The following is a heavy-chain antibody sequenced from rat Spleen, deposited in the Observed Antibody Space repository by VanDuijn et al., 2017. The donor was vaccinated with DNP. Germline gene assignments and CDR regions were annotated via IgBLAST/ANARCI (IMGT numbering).Heavy chain of an antibody. CDR3: ARSGRSFDY. Sequence: EVHLVESGGGLVQPGNSLKLSCTASGFTFSDYYMAWVRQAPTKGLEWVAYISYDGGSTYYGDSVKGRFTISRDNAKNTQYLQMDSLRSEDTATYYCARSGRSFDYWGQGVMVTVSS. J-gene: IGHJ2*01. D-gene: IGHD5-1*01. V-gene: IGHV5S23*01. CDR2: ISYDGGST. CDR1: GFTFSDYY.